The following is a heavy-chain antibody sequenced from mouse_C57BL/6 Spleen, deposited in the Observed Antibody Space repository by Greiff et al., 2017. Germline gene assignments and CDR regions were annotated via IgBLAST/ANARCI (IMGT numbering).Heavy chain of an antibody. J-gene: IGHJ2*01. CDR2: INPGSGGT. V-gene: IGHV1-54*01. CDR3: ARHGNYGYYFDY. Sequence: LVESGAELVRPGTSVKVSCKASGYAFTNYLIEWVKQRPGQGLEWIGVINPGSGGTNYNEKFKGKATLTADKSSSTAYMQLSSLTSEDSAVYFCARHGNYGYYFDYWGQGTTLTVSS. D-gene: IGHD2-1*01. CDR1: GYAFTNYL.